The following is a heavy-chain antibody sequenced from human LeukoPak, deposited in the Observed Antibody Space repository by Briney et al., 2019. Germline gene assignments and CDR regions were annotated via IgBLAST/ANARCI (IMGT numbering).Heavy chain of an antibody. J-gene: IGHJ4*02. CDR1: GGSTNSYY. V-gene: IGHV4-59*08. CDR3: ARQSGRLGPFDY. Sequence: PSETLSLTCTVAGGSTNSYYWSWIRQPPGKGLEYLGYIYYSGSTDYNPSLTSRVTISVDTSKNQFSLMLSAVTAADTAVYYCARQSGRLGPFDYWGQGTLVTVSS. CDR2: IYYSGST. D-gene: IGHD7-27*01.